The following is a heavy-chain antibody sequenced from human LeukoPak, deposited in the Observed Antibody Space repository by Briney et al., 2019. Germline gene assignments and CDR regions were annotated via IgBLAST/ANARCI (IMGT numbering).Heavy chain of an antibody. CDR2: VHRDVSTM. V-gene: IGHV3-74*01. Sequence: GGSLRLSCVASGFTFGNHWIHWVRQAPGKGLEWVARVHRDVSTMSYAESVKGRFTISRDNTENILYLQMNSLRAEDTAVYYCASARKWERPYYWGQGTLVTVSS. J-gene: IGHJ4*02. D-gene: IGHD1-26*01. CDR1: GFTFGNHW. CDR3: ASARKWERPYY.